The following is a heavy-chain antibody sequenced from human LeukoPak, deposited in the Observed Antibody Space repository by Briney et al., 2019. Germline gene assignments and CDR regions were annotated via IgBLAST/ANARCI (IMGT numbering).Heavy chain of an antibody. CDR1: GGSFSGYY. J-gene: IGHJ4*02. CDR2: INHSGST. CDR3: ARGYYDSSGYSSPFDY. D-gene: IGHD3-22*01. V-gene: IGHV4-34*01. Sequence: PSETLSLTCAVYGGSFSGYYWSWIRQPPGKGLEWIGEINHSGSTNYNPSLKSRVTIPVDTSKNQFSLKLSSATAADTAVYYCARGYYDSSGYSSPFDYWGQGTLVTVSS.